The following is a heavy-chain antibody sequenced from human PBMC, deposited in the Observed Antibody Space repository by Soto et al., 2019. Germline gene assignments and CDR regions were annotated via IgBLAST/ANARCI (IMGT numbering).Heavy chain of an antibody. V-gene: IGHV4-59*08. D-gene: IGHD5-12*01. Sequence: PETLSLTCTVSGGSVRRYYWSWIRQPPGKGLEWIGYIHYSGSTNYNPSLKSRVTISVDTSKNQFSLKLSSVTAADTAVYYCASGFYYYIYVRGKGTTVNVSS. J-gene: IGHJ6*03. CDR3: ASGFYYYIYV. CDR2: IHYSGST. CDR1: GGSVRRYY.